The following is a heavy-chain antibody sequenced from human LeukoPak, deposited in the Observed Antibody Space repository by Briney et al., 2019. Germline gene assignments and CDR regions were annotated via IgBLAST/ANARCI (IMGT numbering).Heavy chain of an antibody. CDR2: IYYSGST. CDR1: GGSISSYY. Sequence: SETLPLTCTVSGGSISSYYWSWIRQPPGKGLEWIGYIYYSGSTNYNPSLKSRVTISVDTSKNQFSLKLSSVTAADTAVYYCARFYYDSSGYYYFDYWGQGTLATVSS. CDR3: ARFYYDSSGYYYFDY. V-gene: IGHV4-59*01. D-gene: IGHD3-22*01. J-gene: IGHJ4*02.